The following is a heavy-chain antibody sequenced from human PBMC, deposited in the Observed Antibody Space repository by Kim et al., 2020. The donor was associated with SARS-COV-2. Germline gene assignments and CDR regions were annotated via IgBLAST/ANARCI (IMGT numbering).Heavy chain of an antibody. V-gene: IGHV2-5*02. CDR1: GFSLTTSGVG. J-gene: IGHJ5*02. CDR3: ADRRRALGAVNWFDP. CDR2: IYWDDDK. Sequence: SGPTLVKPTQTLTLTCTFSGFSLTTSGVGVGWIRQPPGKAPEWLAVIYWDDDKIYSPSLESRLTITKDTSKNQVVLTVTNVGPVDTGTYYCADRRRALGAVNWFDPWGQEALLTVS.